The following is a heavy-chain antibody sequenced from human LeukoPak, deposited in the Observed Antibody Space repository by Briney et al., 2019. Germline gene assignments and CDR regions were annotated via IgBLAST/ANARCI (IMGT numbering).Heavy chain of an antibody. CDR1: GGSISSGSYY. Sequence: SQTLSLTCTVSGGSISSGSYYWSWLRQPAGKGLEWIGRIYTSGSTNYNPSLKSRVTISVDTSKNQFSLKLSSVTAADTAVYYCARAADFGDYSDYWGQGTLVTVSS. CDR3: ARAADFGDYSDY. V-gene: IGHV4-61*02. J-gene: IGHJ4*02. D-gene: IGHD4-17*01. CDR2: IYTSGST.